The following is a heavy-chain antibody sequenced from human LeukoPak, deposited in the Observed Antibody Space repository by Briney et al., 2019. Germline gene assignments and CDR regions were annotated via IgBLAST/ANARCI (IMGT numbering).Heavy chain of an antibody. CDR2: ISSSSSTI. J-gene: IGHJ6*02. V-gene: IGHV3-48*01. CDR3: ARDAHLDFWSGYYTYGMDV. Sequence: GGSLRLSCAASGFTFSSHSMNWVRQAPGKGLEWVSYISSSSSTIYYADSVKGRFTISRDNAKNSLYLQMNSLRAEDTAVYYCARDAHLDFWSGYYTYGMDVWGQGTTGTVSS. CDR1: GFTFSSHS. D-gene: IGHD3-3*01.